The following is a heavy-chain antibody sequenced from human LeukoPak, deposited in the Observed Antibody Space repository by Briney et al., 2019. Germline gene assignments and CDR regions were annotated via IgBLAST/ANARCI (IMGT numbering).Heavy chain of an antibody. CDR3: AHSPWEPIPRFDY. Sequence: SGPTLVYPTQTLTLTCTFSGFSLSTSGVGVGWIRQPPGKALEWLAVTYWDDDNRYSPFLKRRVTVTKDTSKNQVVLTMTNMDPVDTATYYCAHSPWEPIPRFDYWGPGSLVTVSS. CDR2: TYWDDDN. V-gene: IGHV2-5*02. CDR1: GFSLSTSGVG. D-gene: IGHD1-26*01. J-gene: IGHJ4*02.